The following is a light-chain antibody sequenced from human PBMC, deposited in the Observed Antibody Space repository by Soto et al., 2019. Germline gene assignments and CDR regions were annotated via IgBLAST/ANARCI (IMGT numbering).Light chain of an antibody. CDR1: SSDVGGYNY. CDR3: SSYTSSIS. CDR2: DVN. J-gene: IGLJ2*01. V-gene: IGLV2-14*01. Sequence: QSALTQPASVSGSPGQSITISCTVTSSDVGGYNYVSWYQQHPGKAPKLMIYDVNTRPSGVSNRFSGSKSGNTASLTISGLQAEDEADYYCSSYTSSISFGGGTKLTVL.